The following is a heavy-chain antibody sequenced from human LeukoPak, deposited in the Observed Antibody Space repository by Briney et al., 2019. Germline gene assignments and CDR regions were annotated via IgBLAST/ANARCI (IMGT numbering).Heavy chain of an antibody. D-gene: IGHD3-22*01. CDR1: GGSFSGYY. CDR2: IYYSGST. J-gene: IGHJ4*02. CDR3: ARTDNSGYFYFDY. Sequence: SETLSLTCAVYGGSFSGYYWSWIRQHPGKGLEWIGYIYYSGSTYYNPSLKSRVTISVDTSKNQFSLKLSSVTAADTAVYYCARTDNSGYFYFDYWGQGTLVTVSS. V-gene: IGHV4-31*11.